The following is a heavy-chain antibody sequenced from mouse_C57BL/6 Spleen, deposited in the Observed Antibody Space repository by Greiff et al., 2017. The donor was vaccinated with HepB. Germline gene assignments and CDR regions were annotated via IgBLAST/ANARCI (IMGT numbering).Heavy chain of an antibody. V-gene: IGHV1-59*01. CDR2: IDPSDSYT. J-gene: IGHJ1*03. Sequence: QVQLQQPGAELVRPGTSVKLSCKASGYTFTSYWMHWVKQRPGQGLEWIGVIDPSDSYTNYNQKFKGKATLTVDTSSSTAYMQLSSLTSEDSAVYYCARDPHYCYGSSYWYFDVWGTGTTVTVSS. CDR1: GYTFTSYW. CDR3: ARDPHYCYGSSYWYFDV. D-gene: IGHD1-1*01.